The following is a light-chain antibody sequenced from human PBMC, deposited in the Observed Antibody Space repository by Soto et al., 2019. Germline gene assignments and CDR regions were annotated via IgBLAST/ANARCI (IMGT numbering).Light chain of an antibody. CDR2: GNS. CDR3: QSYDSSLSHSV. CDR1: SSNIESKT. V-gene: IGLV1-40*01. Sequence: QSVLTQPPSASGTPGQRVTISCSGSSSNIESKTVNWYQHLPGTAPKLLIYGNSNRPSGVPDRFSGSKSGTSASLAISGLQAEDEADYYCQSYDSSLSHSVFGGGTKLTVL. J-gene: IGLJ2*01.